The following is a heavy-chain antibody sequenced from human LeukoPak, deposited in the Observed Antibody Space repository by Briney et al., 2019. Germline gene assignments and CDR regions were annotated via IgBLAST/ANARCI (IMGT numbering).Heavy chain of an antibody. V-gene: IGHV1-2*06. CDR1: GYSFTGYY. CDR2: INLDSGDT. CDR3: ARDLAGYCSSTSCYDLYYYYGMDV. Sequence: ASVKVSCKASGYSFTGYYMHWVRQAPGQGLEWMGRINLDSGDTHHAQRFQGRVTMTRDTSISTAYMELSSLRSEDTAVYYCARDLAGYCSSTSCYDLYYYYGMDVWGQGTTVTVSS. J-gene: IGHJ6*02. D-gene: IGHD2-2*03.